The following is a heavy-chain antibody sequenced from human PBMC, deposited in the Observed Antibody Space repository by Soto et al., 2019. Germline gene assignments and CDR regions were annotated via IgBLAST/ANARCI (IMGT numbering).Heavy chain of an antibody. D-gene: IGHD6-19*01. CDR1: GDSVSSNSAA. J-gene: IGHJ4*02. V-gene: IGHV6-1*01. Sequence: KQSQTLSLTCAISGDSVSSNSAAWNWIRQSPSRGLEWLGRTYYRSKWYNDYAVSVKSRITINPDTSKNQFSLQLNSVTPEDTAVYYCARSGEVAGENYFDYWGQGTLVTVSS. CDR2: TYYRSKWYN. CDR3: ARSGEVAGENYFDY.